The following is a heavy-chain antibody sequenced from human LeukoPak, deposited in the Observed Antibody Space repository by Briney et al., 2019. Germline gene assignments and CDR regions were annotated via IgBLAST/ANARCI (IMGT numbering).Heavy chain of an antibody. J-gene: IGHJ6*02. Sequence: GGSLRLSCAASGFTFSSYDMNWVRQAPGKGLEWVSHISSSATNIYYADSVKGRFTISRDNAKNSLYLQMNSLRAEGTAVYYCAREGGYCSRTSCYQYGMDVWGQGTTVTVSS. CDR2: ISSSATNI. CDR3: AREGGYCSRTSCYQYGMDV. CDR1: GFTFSSYD. V-gene: IGHV3-48*03. D-gene: IGHD2-2*01.